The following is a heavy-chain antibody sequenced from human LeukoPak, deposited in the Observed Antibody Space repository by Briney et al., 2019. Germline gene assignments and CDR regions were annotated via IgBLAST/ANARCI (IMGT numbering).Heavy chain of an antibody. CDR1: GYTFTSYC. CDR3: ACVMVRESVQNYYYAMDV. CDR2: ISAYNGNT. V-gene: IGHV1-18*01. Sequence: ASVKVSCKASGYTFTSYCISWVRQAPGQGLEWMGWISAYNGNTNYAQKLQGRVTMTTDTSTSTAYMELRSLRSDDSAGYYCACVMVRESVQNYYYAMDVWGQGTAVTVSS. J-gene: IGHJ6*02. D-gene: IGHD3-10*01.